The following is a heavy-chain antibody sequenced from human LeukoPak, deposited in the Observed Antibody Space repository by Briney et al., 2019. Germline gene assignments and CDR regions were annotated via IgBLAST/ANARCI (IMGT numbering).Heavy chain of an antibody. CDR1: GITFSSYG. D-gene: IGHD2-15*01. CDR2: IWHDGSKK. J-gene: IGHJ4*02. Sequence: PGGSLRLSCAASGITFSSYGMHWVRQAPGKGLEWVATIWHDGSKKYYADSVKGRFTTSRDNSKNTLHLQMNSLRAEDTAVYYCAKDLYCSGGSCYPDWGQGTLVTVSP. V-gene: IGHV3-33*06. CDR3: AKDLYCSGGSCYPD.